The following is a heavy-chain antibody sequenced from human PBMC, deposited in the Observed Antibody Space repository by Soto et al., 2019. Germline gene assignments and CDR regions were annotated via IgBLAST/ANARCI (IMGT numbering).Heavy chain of an antibody. V-gene: IGHV4-39*01. J-gene: IGHJ4*02. CDR3: ASVVVGATRQTGSDH. D-gene: IGHD2-15*01. CDR1: HGSITSGDYF. Sequence: KPSETLSLTCTVSHGSITSGDYFWAWIRQPPGKGLEFIGSVHSSGGTYYSPSLKSRASISIDKSRNQFSLKLTSVNAGDTAVYFCASVVVGATRQTGSDHWGQGTLVTVS. CDR2: VHSSGGT.